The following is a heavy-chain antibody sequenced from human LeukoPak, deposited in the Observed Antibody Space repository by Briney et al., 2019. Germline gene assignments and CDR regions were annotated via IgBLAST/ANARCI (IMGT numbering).Heavy chain of an antibody. Sequence: GGSLRLSCAASGFTFSRYWMSWVRQAPGKGLEWVANIKQDGSEKYYVDSVKGRFTISRDNAKSSLYLQMNSLRAEDTAVYYCARTETTVTTKNFDYWGQGTLVTVSS. CDR2: IKQDGSEK. V-gene: IGHV3-7*01. J-gene: IGHJ4*02. D-gene: IGHD4-11*01. CDR3: ARTETTVTTKNFDY. CDR1: GFTFSRYW.